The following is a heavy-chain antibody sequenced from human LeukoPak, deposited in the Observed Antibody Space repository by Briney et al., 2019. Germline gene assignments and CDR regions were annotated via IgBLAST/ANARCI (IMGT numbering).Heavy chain of an antibody. CDR1: GGTFSSYA. Sequence: GASVKVSCKASGGTFSSYAISWVRQAPGQGLEWMGGIIPIFGTANYAQKFQGRVTITADKSTSTAYMELSSLRSEDTAVYYCARDGSDFWSGYYTGRLFGYYYYMDVWGKGTTVTVSS. J-gene: IGHJ6*03. D-gene: IGHD3-3*01. CDR3: ARDGSDFWSGYYTGRLFGYYYYMDV. CDR2: IIPIFGTA. V-gene: IGHV1-69*06.